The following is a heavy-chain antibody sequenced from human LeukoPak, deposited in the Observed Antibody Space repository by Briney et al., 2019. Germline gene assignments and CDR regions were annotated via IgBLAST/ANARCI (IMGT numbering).Heavy chain of an antibody. CDR2: INPNSGGT. CDR1: GYTFTGYY. CDR3: ARDPPVLRYFDWLPPPWYFDL. V-gene: IGHV1-2*02. D-gene: IGHD3-9*01. Sequence: ASVKVSCKASGYTFTGYYMHWVRQAPGQGLEWMGWINPNSGGTNYAQKFQGRVTMTRDTSISTAYMELSRLRSDDMAVYYCARDPPVLRYFDWLPPPWYFDLWGRGTLVTVSS. J-gene: IGHJ2*01.